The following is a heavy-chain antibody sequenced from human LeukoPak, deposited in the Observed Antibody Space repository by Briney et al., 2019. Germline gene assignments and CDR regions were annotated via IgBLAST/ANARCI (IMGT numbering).Heavy chain of an antibody. D-gene: IGHD6-19*01. CDR3: ARNSPNPGAGAFDI. CDR2: IYYSGST. CDR1: GGSISSSSYY. Sequence: SETLSLTCTVSGGSISSSSYYWGWIRQPPGKGLEWIGSIYYSGSTYYNPSIKSRATISVDTSKNLFSLKLSSVTAADPAVYYGARNSPNPGAGAFDIWAQGTMVTVSS. J-gene: IGHJ3*02. V-gene: IGHV4-39*07.